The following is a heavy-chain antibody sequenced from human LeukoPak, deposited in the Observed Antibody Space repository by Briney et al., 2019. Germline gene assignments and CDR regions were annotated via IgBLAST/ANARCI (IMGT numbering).Heavy chain of an antibody. CDR1: GGSISSYY. J-gene: IGHJ4*02. D-gene: IGHD4-17*01. Sequence: SETLSLTCTVSGGSISSYYWSWIRQPPGKGLEWIGYVFYSGRTDHNPSLKSRLTISVDTSKNQFSLKLSSVTAADTAVYYCARTRGVPYGDYLNDYWGQGTLVTISS. CDR3: ARTRGVPYGDYLNDY. V-gene: IGHV4-59*01. CDR2: VFYSGRT.